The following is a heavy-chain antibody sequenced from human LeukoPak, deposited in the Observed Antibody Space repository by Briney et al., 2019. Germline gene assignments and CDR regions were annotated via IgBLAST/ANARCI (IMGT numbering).Heavy chain of an antibody. V-gene: IGHV1-2*02. Sequence: ASVTVSCKASGYTFTGYYMHWVRQAPGQGLEWMGWINPNSGGTSYAQKFQGRVTMTRDTSISTAYMELSRLRSDDTAVYYCARFSYDSSGYYIDYWGQGTLVTVSS. CDR1: GYTFTGYY. CDR3: ARFSYDSSGYYIDY. J-gene: IGHJ4*02. CDR2: INPNSGGT. D-gene: IGHD3-22*01.